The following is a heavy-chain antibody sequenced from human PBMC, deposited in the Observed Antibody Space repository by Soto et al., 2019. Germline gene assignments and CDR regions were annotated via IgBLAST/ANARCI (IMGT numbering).Heavy chain of an antibody. CDR3: AKDLAGLAGRRRSDVYYGMDA. CDR2: ISYDGHHE. CDR1: GFTFNAYS. J-gene: IGHJ6*02. V-gene: IGHV3-30*04. D-gene: IGHD6-13*01. Sequence: QVQLEESGGGVVQPGTSLRLSCAASGFTFNAYSMHWVRQAPGKGLEWVAVISYDGHHEYYVDSVKGRFTISRDNPKNAVFLQMNSLTVEDTAVYFCAKDLAGLAGRRRSDVYYGMDAWGQGTTVIVS.